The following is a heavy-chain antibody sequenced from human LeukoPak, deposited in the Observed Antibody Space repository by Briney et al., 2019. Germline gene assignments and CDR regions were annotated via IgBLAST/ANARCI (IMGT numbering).Heavy chain of an antibody. CDR3: ARSYDYVWGTYRPHWFDP. CDR1: GGSISSSSYY. CDR2: IYYGGST. J-gene: IGHJ5*02. V-gene: IGHV4-39*01. Sequence: SETLSLTCSVSGGSISSSSYYWGWIRQPPGKGLEWIGSIYYGGSTYYNPSFKSRVTVSVDTSKDQFSLKLSSVTAADTAVYYCARSYDYVWGTYRPHWFDPWGQGTLVTVSS. D-gene: IGHD3-16*02.